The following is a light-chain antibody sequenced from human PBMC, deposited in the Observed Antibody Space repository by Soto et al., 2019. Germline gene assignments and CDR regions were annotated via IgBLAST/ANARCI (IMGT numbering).Light chain of an antibody. J-gene: IGLJ1*01. CDR2: EVS. CDR3: SSFTTSDTYG. Sequence: QSVLTQPPSVSGSPGQSVAISCTGTSSDVGSYNRVSWYQQPPGTAPKLIISEVSNRPSGVPDRFSGSKSGNTASLTISGLQAEDEADDYCSSFTTSDTYGFGTGTKVTVL. CDR1: SSDVGSYNR. V-gene: IGLV2-18*02.